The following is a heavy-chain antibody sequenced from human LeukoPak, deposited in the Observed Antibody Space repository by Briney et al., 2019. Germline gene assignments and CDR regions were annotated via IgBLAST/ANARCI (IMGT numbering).Heavy chain of an antibody. CDR2: ISSSSSYI. V-gene: IGHV3-21*01. J-gene: IGHJ6*03. CDR1: GFTFSSYS. CDR3: ASAPTIFGVVYYMDV. Sequence: GGSLRLSCAASGFTFSSYSMNWVRQAPGKGLEWVSSISSSSSYIYYADSVKGRFTISRDNAKNSLYLQMNSLRAEDTALYYCASAPTIFGVVYYMDVWGKGTTVTVSS. D-gene: IGHD3-3*01.